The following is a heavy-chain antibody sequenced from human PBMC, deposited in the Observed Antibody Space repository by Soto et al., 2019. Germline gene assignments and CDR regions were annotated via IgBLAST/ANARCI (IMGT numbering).Heavy chain of an antibody. CDR2: IYHSGST. CDR1: GGSISSGGYS. D-gene: IGHD6-13*01. CDR3: ARVEQQLPPTRWLYFDY. J-gene: IGHJ4*02. V-gene: IGHV4-30-2*05. Sequence: PSETLSLTCAVSGGSISSGGYSWSWIRQPPGKGLEWIGYIYHSGSTYYNPSLKSRVTISVDTSKNQFSLKLSSVTAADTAVYYCARVEQQLPPTRWLYFDYWGQGTLVTVSS.